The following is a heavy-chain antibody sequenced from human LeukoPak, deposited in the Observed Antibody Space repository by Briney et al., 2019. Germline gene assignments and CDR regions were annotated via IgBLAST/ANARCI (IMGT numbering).Heavy chain of an antibody. J-gene: IGHJ6*03. CDR1: GFTFSSYA. V-gene: IGHV3-30*01. Sequence: QTGGSLRLSCAASGFTFSSYAMHWVRQTPGKGLDWVAVTSFDGKTQYYADSVKGRFTISRDNSKNTLYLHMDSLRGDDTAVCYCARGDYKYMDVWGKGSTVTVSS. CDR3: ARGDYKYMDV. CDR2: TSFDGKTQ.